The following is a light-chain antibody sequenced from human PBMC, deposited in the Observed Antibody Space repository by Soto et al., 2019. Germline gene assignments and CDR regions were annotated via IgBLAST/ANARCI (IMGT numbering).Light chain of an antibody. CDR1: QSISTW. Sequence: DTQMTQSPSTLSASIGDRVTITCRASQSISTWLAWYQQKPGKAPKLLTYAASTLENGVPTRFSGTGSETEFTLTISSLQPDDFATYYCQHYNSYSEAFGQGTKVDIK. J-gene: IGKJ1*01. CDR2: AAS. CDR3: QHYNSYSEA. V-gene: IGKV1-5*01.